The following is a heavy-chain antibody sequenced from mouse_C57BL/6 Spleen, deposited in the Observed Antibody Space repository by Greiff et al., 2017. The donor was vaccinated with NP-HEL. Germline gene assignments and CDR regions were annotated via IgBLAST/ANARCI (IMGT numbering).Heavy chain of an antibody. CDR3: ASITTVPFDV. J-gene: IGHJ1*03. D-gene: IGHD1-1*01. V-gene: IGHV1-26*01. Sequence: EVQLQQSGPELVKPGASVKISCKASGYTFTDYYMNWVKQSHGKSLEWIGDINPNNGGTSYNQKFKGKATLTVDKSSSTAYMELRSLTSEDSAVYYCASITTVPFDVWGTGTTVTVSS. CDR1: GYTFTDYY. CDR2: INPNNGGT.